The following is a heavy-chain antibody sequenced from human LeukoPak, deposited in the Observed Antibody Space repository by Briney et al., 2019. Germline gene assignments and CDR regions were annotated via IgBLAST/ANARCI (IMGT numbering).Heavy chain of an antibody. CDR2: TNVHNGNI. D-gene: IGHD3-9*01. V-gene: IGHV1-18*01. J-gene: IGHJ5*02. CDR3: ARGIEGYDVLTGYHP. CDR1: GYTFSDYG. Sequence: ASVKVSCKASGYTFSDYGITWVRQAPGQGLEWMGWTNVHNGNINYAQKFQGRISMTTDTSTTTAFMELRNLRSDDTAVYYCARGIEGYDVLTGYHPWGQGTLVTVSS.